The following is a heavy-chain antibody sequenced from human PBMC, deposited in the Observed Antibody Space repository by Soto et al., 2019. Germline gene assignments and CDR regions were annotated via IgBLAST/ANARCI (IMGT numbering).Heavy chain of an antibody. CDR1: GGTFSSYA. D-gene: IGHD3-9*01. CDR3: ARAPVYRRTHFDWLLGGGDY. Sequence: QVQLVQSGAEVKKPGSSVKVSCKASGGTFSSYAISWVRQAPGQGLEWMGGIIPIFGTANYAQKFQGRVTITADESTSTAYMELGSLRSEDTAVYYCARAPVYRRTHFDWLLGGGDYWGQGTLVTVSS. V-gene: IGHV1-69*01. CDR2: IIPIFGTA. J-gene: IGHJ4*02.